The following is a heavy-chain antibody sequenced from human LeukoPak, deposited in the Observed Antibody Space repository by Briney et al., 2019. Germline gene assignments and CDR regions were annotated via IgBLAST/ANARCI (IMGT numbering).Heavy chain of an antibody. CDR3: ARGVLGSYYYYYYGMDV. CDR2: ISAYNGNT. D-gene: IGHD1-26*01. CDR1: GYTFTTYY. Sequence: ASVRVSCKASGYTFTTYYMHWVRQAPGQGLEWMGWISAYNGNTNYAQKLQGRVTMTTDTSTSTAYMELRSLRSDDTAVYYCARGVLGSYYYYYYGMDVWGQGTTVTVSS. J-gene: IGHJ6*02. V-gene: IGHV1-18*04.